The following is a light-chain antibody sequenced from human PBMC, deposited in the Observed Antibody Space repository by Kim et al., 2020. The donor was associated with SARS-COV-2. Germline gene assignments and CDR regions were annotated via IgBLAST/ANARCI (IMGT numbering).Light chain of an antibody. J-gene: IGLJ2*01. V-gene: IGLV3-21*03. CDR2: DDS. CDR1: NIGSKS. CDR3: QVWDSSSDHPVV. Sequence: PGKTAQITCGGNNIGSKSVHWYQQKPGQAPVLVVYDDSDRPSGIPERFSGSNSGNTATLTISRVEAGDEADYYCQVWDSSSDHPVVFGGGTQLTVL.